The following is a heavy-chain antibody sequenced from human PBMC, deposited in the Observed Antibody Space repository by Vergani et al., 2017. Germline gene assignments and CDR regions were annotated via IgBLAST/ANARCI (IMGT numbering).Heavy chain of an antibody. D-gene: IGHD6-6*01. CDR1: GYRFTDYW. Sequence: EVQLVQSGAEVKKPGESLRISCKGSGYRFTDYWITWVRQMPGKGLEWMGRIDPSASYTTYSPSFQGHVTISGDNSISTAYLQWSSLKASDTAIYYCARRSAARPGDYWGQGTLVTVSS. CDR2: IDPSASYT. CDR3: ARRSAARPGDY. V-gene: IGHV5-10-1*03. J-gene: IGHJ4*02.